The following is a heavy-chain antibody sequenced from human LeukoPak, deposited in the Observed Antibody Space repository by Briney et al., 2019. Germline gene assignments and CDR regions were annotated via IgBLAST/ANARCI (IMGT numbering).Heavy chain of an antibody. CDR2: INPNSGGT. V-gene: IGHV1-2*02. CDR1: GYTFTGYY. CDR3: ARGLLNVTARPSVKAFDI. D-gene: IGHD6-6*01. Sequence: GASVKVSCKASGYTFTGYYMHWVRQAPGQGLEWMGWINPNSGGTNYAQKLQGKVTMTRDTSISTAYMELSRLRSDDTAVYYCARGLLNVTARPSVKAFDIWGQGTMVTVSS. J-gene: IGHJ3*02.